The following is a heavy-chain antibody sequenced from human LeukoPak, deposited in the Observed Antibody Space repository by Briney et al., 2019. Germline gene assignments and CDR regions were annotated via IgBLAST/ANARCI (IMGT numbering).Heavy chain of an antibody. D-gene: IGHD3-22*01. CDR2: LNPYSGDT. CDR1: GYAFTAYY. CDR3: VRSSYDSSLRFDDY. J-gene: IGHJ4*02. Sequence: ASVKLSCTASGYAFTAYYLHWIRQAHGQGLEWMGWLNPYSGDTNYAQNFQGRVTMTRDTSINTAYMELSRLRSDETAVYYCVRSSYDSSLRFDDYWGQGTLVTVSS. V-gene: IGHV1-2*02.